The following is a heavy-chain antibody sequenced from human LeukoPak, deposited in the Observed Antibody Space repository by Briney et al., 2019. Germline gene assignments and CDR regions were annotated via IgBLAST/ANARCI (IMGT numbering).Heavy chain of an antibody. D-gene: IGHD1-26*01. Sequence: ASVKVSCKTSGYTFSRYGFSWVRQAPGQGLEWIGWIGVFNGNRNYAKSVQGRITLTADTSTNTTYMELRSLTSDDAAVYFCGRDWDWHVQFWGQGTLITVSS. CDR2: IGVFNGNR. CDR3: GRDWDWHVQF. J-gene: IGHJ4*02. CDR1: GYTFSRYG. V-gene: IGHV1-18*01.